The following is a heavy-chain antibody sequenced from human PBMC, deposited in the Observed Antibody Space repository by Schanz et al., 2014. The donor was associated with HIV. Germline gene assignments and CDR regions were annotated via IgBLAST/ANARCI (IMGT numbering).Heavy chain of an antibody. CDR2: IWYDGSNK. CDR1: GFTFSSYG. V-gene: IGHV3-33*06. J-gene: IGHJ4*02. CDR3: AKVGRIYSTTWIDY. D-gene: IGHD2-2*01. Sequence: QVQLVESGGGVVKPGGSLRLSCAASGFTFSSYGMHWVRQAPGKGLEWVAVIWYDGSNKYYADSVKGRFTISRDNSKNTLYLQMNSLRREDTAVYYCAKVGRIYSTTWIDYWGQGALVTVSS.